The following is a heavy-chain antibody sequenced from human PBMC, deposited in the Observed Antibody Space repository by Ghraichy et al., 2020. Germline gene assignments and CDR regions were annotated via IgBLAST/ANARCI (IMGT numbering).Heavy chain of an antibody. J-gene: IGHJ4*02. CDR2: IYYSGST. CDR1: GGSISSYY. D-gene: IGHD5-12*01. V-gene: IGHV4-59*01. Sequence: SETLSLTCTVSGGSISSYYWSLIRQPPGKGLEWIGYIYYSGSTNYNPSLKSRVTISVYTSKNQFSLKLSSVTAADTAVYYCARDSGYDCFDYWGQGTLVTVSS. CDR3: ARDSGYDCFDY.